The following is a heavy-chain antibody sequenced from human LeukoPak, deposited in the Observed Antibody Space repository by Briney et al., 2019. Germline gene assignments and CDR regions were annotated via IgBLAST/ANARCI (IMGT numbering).Heavy chain of an antibody. CDR1: GFTFSNFA. CDR2: ISGSGDKT. V-gene: IGHV3-23*01. CDR3: GEGH. J-gene: IGHJ4*02. Sequence: PGGSLRLSCAASGFTFSNFAMIWVRQAPGKGLEWVSVISGSGDKTHYADSVKGRFTISRDNSKSVLYMQLNNLRLEDTAVYYCGEGHWGRGTLVTVSS.